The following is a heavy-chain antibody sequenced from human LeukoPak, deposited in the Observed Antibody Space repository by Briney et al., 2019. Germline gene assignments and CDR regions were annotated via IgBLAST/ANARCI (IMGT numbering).Heavy chain of an antibody. Sequence: PGGSLRLSCAASGFTFSSYAMSWVRQAPGKGLEWVAVISYDGSNKYYADSVKGRFTISRDNSKNTLYLQMNSLRAEDTAVYYCARDMFRLWFGSHFDYWGQGTLVTVSS. D-gene: IGHD3-10*01. CDR2: ISYDGSNK. J-gene: IGHJ4*02. CDR1: GFTFSSYA. CDR3: ARDMFRLWFGSHFDY. V-gene: IGHV3-30-3*01.